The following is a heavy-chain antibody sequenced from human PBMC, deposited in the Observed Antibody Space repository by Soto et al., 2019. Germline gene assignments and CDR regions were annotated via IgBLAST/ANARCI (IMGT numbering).Heavy chain of an antibody. Sequence: QLQLQESGPGLVKPSETLSLTCTVSGVSISSSSDYWGWIRQPPGKGLEWIGSIYSSGIAYYNPSLRSRVTISVDTSKNHFSLNLGSMTAADSAVYYCGRLPPPSDYFDFWGQGTLVTVSS. CDR3: GRLPPPSDYFDF. CDR2: IYSSGIA. V-gene: IGHV4-39*02. D-gene: IGHD6-6*01. CDR1: GVSISSSSDY. J-gene: IGHJ4*02.